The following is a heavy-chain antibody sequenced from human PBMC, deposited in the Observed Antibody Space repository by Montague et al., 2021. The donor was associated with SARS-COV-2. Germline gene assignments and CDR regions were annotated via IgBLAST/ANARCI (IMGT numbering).Heavy chain of an antibody. D-gene: IGHD3-10*01. CDR1: GFTFSSYS. CDR2: ISISSSYI. J-gene: IGHJ6*02. V-gene: IGHV3-21*01. CDR3: ARDGYGSGSHASGLDV. Sequence: SLRLSCAASGFTFSSYSMNWVRQAPGKGLEWVSSISISSSYIYYADSVKGRFTISRDNAKNSLYLQMNSLRAEDTAVYYCARDGYGSGSHASGLDVWGQGTTVTVSS.